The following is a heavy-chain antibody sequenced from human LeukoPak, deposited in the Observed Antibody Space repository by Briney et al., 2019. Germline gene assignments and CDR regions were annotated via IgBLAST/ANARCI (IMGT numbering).Heavy chain of an antibody. CDR2: FHYSGST. D-gene: IGHD3-3*01. CDR1: GGSISSSSYY. V-gene: IGHV4-39*01. Sequence: SETLSLTCTVSGGSISSSSYYWAWIRQPPGKGLEWIGSFHYSGSTYYNPSLKSRVTISVDTSKNQFFLRLISVTAADTAVYYCARLFWSGYYSDYWGQGTLVTVSS. J-gene: IGHJ4*02. CDR3: ARLFWSGYYSDY.